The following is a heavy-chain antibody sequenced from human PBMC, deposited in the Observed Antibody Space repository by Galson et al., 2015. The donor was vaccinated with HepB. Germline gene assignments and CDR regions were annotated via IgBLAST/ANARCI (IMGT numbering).Heavy chain of an antibody. Sequence: SLRLSCAASGFTFSSYAMHWVRQAPGKGLEWVAVISYDGSNKYYADSVKGRFTISRDNSKNTLYLQMNSLRAEDTAVYYCASISGIVSNFDYWGQGTLVTVSS. CDR3: ASISGIVSNFDY. CDR1: GFTFSSYA. D-gene: IGHD1-26*01. CDR2: ISYDGSNK. J-gene: IGHJ4*02. V-gene: IGHV3-30*04.